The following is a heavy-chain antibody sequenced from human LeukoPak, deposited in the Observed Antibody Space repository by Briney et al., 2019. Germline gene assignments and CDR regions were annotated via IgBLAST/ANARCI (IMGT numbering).Heavy chain of an antibody. CDR2: INGDGSDI. V-gene: IGHV3-74*01. J-gene: IGHJ4*02. Sequence: PGGSLRLSCATSGFTFRNYWMHWVRQAPGKGLVWVSRINGDGSDISYADFVKGRFTISRDNAKNTVSLQMDSLTDDDTALYFCAGGFGHNWSRFENWGQGTLVTVSS. CDR1: GFTFRNYW. D-gene: IGHD1-1*01. CDR3: AGGFGHNWSRFEN.